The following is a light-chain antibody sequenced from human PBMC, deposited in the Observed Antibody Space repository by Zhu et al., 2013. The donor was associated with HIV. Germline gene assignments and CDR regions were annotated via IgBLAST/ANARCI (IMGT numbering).Light chain of an antibody. CDR1: QSVSSSH. V-gene: IGKV3D-20*01. J-gene: IGKJ2*01. Sequence: EIVLTQSPGTLSLSPGERATLSCRASQSVSSSHLAWYQQRPGLAPRLLIYDASTRATGIPDRFSGSGSGTDFTLSISRLEPEDFALYYCQQYGRTPYTFGQGTKLEI. CDR2: DAS. CDR3: QQYGRTPYT.